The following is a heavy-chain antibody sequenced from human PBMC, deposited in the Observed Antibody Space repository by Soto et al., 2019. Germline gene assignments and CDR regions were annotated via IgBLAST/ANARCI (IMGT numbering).Heavy chain of an antibody. CDR2: IYYSGST. CDR1: GGSISSYY. Sequence: SETLSLTCTVSGGSISSYYWSWIRQPPGKGLEWIGYIYYSGSTNYNPSLKSRVTISVDTSRNQFSLKLSSVTAADTAVYYCARDGPPNTYYRAFDIWGQGTMVTVSS. D-gene: IGHD1-26*01. J-gene: IGHJ3*02. CDR3: ARDGPPNTYYRAFDI. V-gene: IGHV4-59*12.